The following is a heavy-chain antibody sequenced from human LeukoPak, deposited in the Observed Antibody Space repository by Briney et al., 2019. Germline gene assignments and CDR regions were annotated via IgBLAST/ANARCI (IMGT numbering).Heavy chain of an antibody. CDR1: GYTFTGYY. CDR2: INPNSGGT. CDR3: ARDRPYDILTGYDAFDI. V-gene: IGHV1-2*02. Sequence: ASVKVSCKASGYTFTGYYMHWVRQAPGQGLEWMGWINPNSGGTNYAQKFQGRVTMTRDTSISTAYMELSRLRSDDTAVYYCARDRPYDILTGYDAFDIWGQGTMVTVSS. D-gene: IGHD3-9*01. J-gene: IGHJ3*02.